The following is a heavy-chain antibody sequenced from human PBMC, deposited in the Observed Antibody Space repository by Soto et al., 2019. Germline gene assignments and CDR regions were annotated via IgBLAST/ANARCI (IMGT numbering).Heavy chain of an antibody. Sequence: EVQLLESGGGLVQPGGSLRLSCAASGFTFSSYAMSWVRQAPGKGLEWVSAISGSGGSTYYADSVKGRFTISRDNSKNTLYLQMNSLRAEDTAVYYCAKDMYSSGWGYNYGMDVWGQGTTVTVSS. D-gene: IGHD6-19*01. CDR3: AKDMYSSGWGYNYGMDV. J-gene: IGHJ6*02. CDR2: ISGSGGST. V-gene: IGHV3-23*01. CDR1: GFTFSSYA.